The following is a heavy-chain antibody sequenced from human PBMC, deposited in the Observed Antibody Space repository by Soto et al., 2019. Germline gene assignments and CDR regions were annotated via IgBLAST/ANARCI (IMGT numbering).Heavy chain of an antibody. CDR3: ANDTRYADYVRWFDS. Sequence: EVHLLESGGGLVQPGGSLRLSCTASGFTFSSYAMTWVRQAPGRGLEGVSGITASGGRTFYADSVKGRFTISRDNSRSTLYLQMNSLRAEDTVVYYCANDTRYADYVRWFDSWGQGTLVTVSS. CDR2: ITASGGRT. D-gene: IGHD4-17*01. J-gene: IGHJ5*01. CDR1: GFTFSSYA. V-gene: IGHV3-23*01.